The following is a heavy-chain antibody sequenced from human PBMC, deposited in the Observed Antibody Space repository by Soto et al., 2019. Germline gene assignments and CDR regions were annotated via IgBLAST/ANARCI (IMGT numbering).Heavy chain of an antibody. D-gene: IGHD2-15*01. V-gene: IGHV4-59*08. CDR3: ARHGNTYYFDY. CDR1: GGSISSYY. Sequence: QLQLQESGPGLVKPSETLSLTCTVSGGSISSYYWSWIRQPPGKGLEWIGYIYYSGSTNYNPSLKSRVTISVDTSKNQFSLKLSSVTAADTGVYYCARHGNTYYFDYWGQGTLVTVSS. J-gene: IGHJ4*02. CDR2: IYYSGST.